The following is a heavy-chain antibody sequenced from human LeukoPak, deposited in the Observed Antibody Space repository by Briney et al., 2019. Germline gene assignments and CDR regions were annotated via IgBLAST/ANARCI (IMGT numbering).Heavy chain of an antibody. CDR3: TRERKSGIAAFDY. CDR1: GYTFSSYG. V-gene: IGHV3-33*01. D-gene: IGHD6-13*01. J-gene: IGHJ4*02. CDR2: IWYDGINK. Sequence: PGGSLRLSCAASGYTFSSYGMHWVRPAPGKGLEWVAVIWYDGINKFHADSVKGRFTISRDNSKNTVYLQMNSLRAEDTAVYYCTRERKSGIAAFDYWGQGTLVAVSP.